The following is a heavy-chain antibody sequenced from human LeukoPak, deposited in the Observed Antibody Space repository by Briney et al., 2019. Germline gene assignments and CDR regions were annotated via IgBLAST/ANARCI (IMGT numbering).Heavy chain of an antibody. J-gene: IGHJ4*02. CDR3: ARGRRFYFDWFGDFDY. CDR1: GGSISSYY. D-gene: IGHD3-9*01. CDR2: IYHSGST. Sequence: PSETLSLTCTVSGGSISSYYWSWIRQPAGKGLEWIGSIYHSGSTYYNPSLKSRVTISVDTSKNQFSLKLSSVTAADTAVYYCARGRRFYFDWFGDFDYWGQGTLVTVSS. V-gene: IGHV4-4*07.